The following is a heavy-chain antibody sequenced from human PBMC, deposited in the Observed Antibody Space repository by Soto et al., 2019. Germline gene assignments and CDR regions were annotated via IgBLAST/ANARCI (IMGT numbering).Heavy chain of an antibody. V-gene: IGHV3-30-3*01. J-gene: IGHJ6*02. D-gene: IGHD6-19*01. Sequence: QVQLVESGGGVVQPGRSLRLSCAASGFTFSSYAMHWVRQAPGKGLEWVAAISYDGSNKYYADSVKGRFTISRDNSKNTLYLQMNSLRAEDTAVYYCARSMKQWLVQDDYYGMDVWGQGTTVTVSS. CDR1: GFTFSSYA. CDR2: ISYDGSNK. CDR3: ARSMKQWLVQDDYYGMDV.